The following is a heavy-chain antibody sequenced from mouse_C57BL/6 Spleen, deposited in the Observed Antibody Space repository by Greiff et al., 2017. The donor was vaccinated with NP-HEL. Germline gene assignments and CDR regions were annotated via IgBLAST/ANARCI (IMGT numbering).Heavy chain of an antibody. J-gene: IGHJ1*03. V-gene: IGHV1-54*01. Sequence: QVQLKESGAELVRPGTSVKVSCKASGYAFTNYLIEWVKQRPGQGLEWIGVINPGSGGTNYNEKFKGKATLTADKSSSTAYMQLSSLTSEDSAVYFCARGGGVRRGDCWYFDVWGTGTTVTVSS. CDR1: GYAFTNYL. CDR2: INPGSGGT. CDR3: ARGGGVRRGDCWYFDV. D-gene: IGHD2-14*01.